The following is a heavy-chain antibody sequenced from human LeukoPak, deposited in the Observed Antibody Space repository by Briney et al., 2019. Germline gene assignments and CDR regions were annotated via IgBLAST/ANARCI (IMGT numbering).Heavy chain of an antibody. CDR3: ARGSGSPRPFDY. CDR2: IYYSGST. D-gene: IGHD1-26*01. CDR1: GGSISSSSYY. J-gene: IGHJ4*02. V-gene: IGHV4-61*05. Sequence: SETLSLTCTVSGGSISSSSYYWGWIRQPPGKGLEWIGYIYYSGSTNYNPSLKSRVTISVDTSKNQFSLKLSSVTAADTAVYYCARGSGSPRPFDYWGQGTLVTVSS.